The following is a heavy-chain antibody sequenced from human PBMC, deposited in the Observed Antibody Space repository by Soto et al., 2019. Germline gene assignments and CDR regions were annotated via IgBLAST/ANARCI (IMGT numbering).Heavy chain of an antibody. V-gene: IGHV3-49*03. CDR3: AREFYYYYDGIAV. J-gene: IGHJ6*02. CDR2: IRSKAYGGTT. CDR1: AVTLGDYA. Sequence: GGSRRLSCTGSAVTLGDYAMSWFRQAPGKGLAWVGFIRSKAYGGTTEYAASVKGRFTISRDDSKSIAYLQMNSLKTEDTAVYYCAREFYYYYDGIAVPGQGTTVLVSS.